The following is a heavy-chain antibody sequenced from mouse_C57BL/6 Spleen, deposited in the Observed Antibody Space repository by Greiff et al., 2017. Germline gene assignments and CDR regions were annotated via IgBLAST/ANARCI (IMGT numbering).Heavy chain of an antibody. CDR3: ARGGDYEDY. D-gene: IGHD2-4*01. J-gene: IGHJ2*01. Sequence: VQLQQSGAELVKPGASVKISCKASGYAFSSYWMNWVKQRPGKGLEWIGQIYPGDGVTNYNGKFKGKATLTVDNSSSPAYMQLSSLPSGDSAVYFCARGGDYEDYWGQGTTLTVSS. V-gene: IGHV1-80*01. CDR1: GYAFSSYW. CDR2: IYPGDGVT.